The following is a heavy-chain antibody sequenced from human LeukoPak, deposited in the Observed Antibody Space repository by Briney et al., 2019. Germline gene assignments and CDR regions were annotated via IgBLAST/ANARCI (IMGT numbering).Heavy chain of an antibody. Sequence: PGGSLRLSSAASGFTFSSYSMNWVRQAPGKGLEWVSYISSSSSTIYYADPVKGRFTISRDNAKNSLYLQMNSLRAEDTAVYYCARGDRSYSSSSAKLFFDYWGQGTLVTVSS. D-gene: IGHD6-6*01. J-gene: IGHJ4*02. CDR3: ARGDRSYSSSSAKLFFDY. CDR1: GFTFSSYS. V-gene: IGHV3-48*01. CDR2: ISSSSSTI.